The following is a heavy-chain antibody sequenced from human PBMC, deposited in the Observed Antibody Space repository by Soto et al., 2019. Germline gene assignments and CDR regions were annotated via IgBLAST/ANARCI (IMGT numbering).Heavy chain of an antibody. D-gene: IGHD3-10*01. J-gene: IGHJ5*02. Sequence: QLQLQESGSGLVKPSQTLSLTCAVSGGSISSGGYSWSWIRQPPGKGLECIGYIYHSGSTYYNPSLKSRFTISVDRSKNQFSLKLSSVTAADTAGYYCASRPPYYYGSGSYGFDPWGQGTLVTVSS. CDR1: GGSISSGGYS. CDR3: ASRPPYYYGSGSYGFDP. CDR2: IYHSGST. V-gene: IGHV4-30-2*01.